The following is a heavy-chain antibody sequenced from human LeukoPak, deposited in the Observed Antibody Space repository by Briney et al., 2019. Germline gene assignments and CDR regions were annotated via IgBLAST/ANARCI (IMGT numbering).Heavy chain of an antibody. D-gene: IGHD2-2*01. Sequence: GESLRISCKGSGYSFTSYWISWVRQMPGKGLEGMGRIDPSDSYTNYSPSFQAHVSISADKSISTAYLQWRSLKASDTAMYYCARHSRYCSSTSCYAYYWGQGTLVTVSS. CDR3: ARHSRYCSSTSCYAYY. V-gene: IGHV5-10-1*01. CDR1: GYSFTSYW. CDR2: IDPSDSYT. J-gene: IGHJ4*02.